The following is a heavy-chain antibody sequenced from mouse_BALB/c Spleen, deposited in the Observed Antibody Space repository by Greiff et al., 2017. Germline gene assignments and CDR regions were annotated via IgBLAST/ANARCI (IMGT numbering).Heavy chain of an antibody. Sequence: LQQPGSELVRPGASVKLSCKASGYTFTSYWMHWVKQRPGQGLEWIGNIYPGSGSTNYDEKFKSKATLTVDTSSSTAYMQLSSLTSEDSAVYYCTRSPPRGYAMDYWGQGTSVTVSS. CDR2: IYPGSGST. CDR3: TRSPPRGYAMDY. CDR1: GYTFTSYW. V-gene: IGHV1S22*01. J-gene: IGHJ4*01.